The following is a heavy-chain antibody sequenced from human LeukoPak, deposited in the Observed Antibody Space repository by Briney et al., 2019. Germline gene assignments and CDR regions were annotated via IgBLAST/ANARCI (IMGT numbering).Heavy chain of an antibody. J-gene: IGHJ4*02. D-gene: IGHD3-10*01. Sequence: KTSETLSLTCTVSGGSISSGDYYWNWIRQPPGKGLEWIGYIHSSGSSYYNPSLKSRVTISLDTSENQFPLRLSSVTAADTAVYYCARVLSGSGSLYYFDYWGQGTLVTVSS. V-gene: IGHV4-30-4*01. CDR1: GGSISSGDYY. CDR2: IHSSGSS. CDR3: ARVLSGSGSLYYFDY.